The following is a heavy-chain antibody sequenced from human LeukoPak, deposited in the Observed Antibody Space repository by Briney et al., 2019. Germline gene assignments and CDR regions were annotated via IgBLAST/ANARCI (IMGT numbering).Heavy chain of an antibody. D-gene: IGHD2-15*01. J-gene: IGHJ4*02. CDR2: INWNGGST. Sequence: GGSLRLSCAASGFTFDDYGMSWVRQAPGKWLEWVSGINWNGGSTGYADSVKGRFTIPRDNAKNSLYLQMNSLRAEDTALYYCARELAPIYCSGGSCYWSNFDYWGQGTLVTVSS. CDR1: GFTFDDYG. V-gene: IGHV3-20*04. CDR3: ARELAPIYCSGGSCYWSNFDY.